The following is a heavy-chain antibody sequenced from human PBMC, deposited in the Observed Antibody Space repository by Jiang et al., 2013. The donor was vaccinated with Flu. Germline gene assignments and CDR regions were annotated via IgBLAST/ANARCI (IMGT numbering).Heavy chain of an antibody. V-gene: IGHV3-21*01. CDR2: ISSSSSYI. CDR3: ARDIDYGDYENYGAFDI. Sequence: WVSSISSSSSYIYYADSVKGRFTISRDNAKNSLYLQMNSLRAEDTAVYYCARDIDYGDYENYGAFDIWGQGTMVTVSS. J-gene: IGHJ3*02. D-gene: IGHD4-17*01.